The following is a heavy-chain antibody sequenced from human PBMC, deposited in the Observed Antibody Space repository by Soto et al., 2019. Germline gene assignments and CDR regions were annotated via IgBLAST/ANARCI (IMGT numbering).Heavy chain of an antibody. CDR2: IYWNDDK. CDR3: XHRNPSIAARPGNWFDP. V-gene: IGHV2-5*01. Sequence: SGPTLVNPTQTLTLTCTFSGFSLSTSGVGVGWIRQPPGKALEWLALIYWNDDKRYSPSLKSRLTITKDTSKNQVVLTMTNMDPVDTATYYCXHRNPSIAARPGNWFDPWGQGTLVTVSS. J-gene: IGHJ5*02. CDR1: GFSLSTSGVG. D-gene: IGHD6-6*01.